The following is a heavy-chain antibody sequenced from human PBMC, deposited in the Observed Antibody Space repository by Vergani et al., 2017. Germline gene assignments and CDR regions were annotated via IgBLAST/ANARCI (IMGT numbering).Heavy chain of an antibody. Sequence: QVQLVQSGTEMKKPGSSVKVSCKASGGTFSSDAISWVRQAPGQGLEWMGGIIPIFGTANYAQKFQGRITITADESTGTAYMELSSLRSDDTAVYYCARTSAPLSHYYDGMDVWGQGTTVTVSS. CDR3: ARTSAPLSHYYDGMDV. CDR2: IIPIFGTA. V-gene: IGHV1-69*01. J-gene: IGHJ6*02. CDR1: GGTFSSDA.